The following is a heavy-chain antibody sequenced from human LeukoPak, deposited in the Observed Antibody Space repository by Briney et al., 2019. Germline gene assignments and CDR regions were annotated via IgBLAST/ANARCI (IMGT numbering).Heavy chain of an antibody. Sequence: AISGSGGSTYYADSVKGRFTISRDNSKNTLYLQMNSLRAADTAVYYCAKIVTHWGQGTMVTVSS. CDR2: ISGSGGST. CDR3: AKIVTH. V-gene: IGHV3-23*01. J-gene: IGHJ3*01. D-gene: IGHD1-26*01.